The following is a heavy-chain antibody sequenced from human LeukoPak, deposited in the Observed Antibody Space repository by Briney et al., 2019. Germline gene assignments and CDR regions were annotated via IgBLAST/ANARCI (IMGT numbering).Heavy chain of an antibody. V-gene: IGHV1-2*02. CDR3: ATGINYNSGWYGSFDS. J-gene: IGHJ4*02. CDR2: IYPNTGGT. D-gene: IGHD6-19*01. Sequence: ASVKVSCKASGYTFTDYYIHWVRQAPGQGLEWIGWIYPNTGGTNYPQQFEGRITMTRGTSISTAYMELTRLRFDDTAVYYCATGINYNSGWYGSFDSWGQGSLVTVSS. CDR1: GYTFTDYY.